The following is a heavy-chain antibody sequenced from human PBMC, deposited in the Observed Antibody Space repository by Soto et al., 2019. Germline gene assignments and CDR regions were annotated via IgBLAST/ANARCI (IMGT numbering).Heavy chain of an antibody. J-gene: IGHJ4*02. V-gene: IGHV2-5*02. CDR3: AHRILRTVFGLVTTTAIYFDF. CDR1: GFSLTTSGVG. CDR2: FYWDDDK. Sequence: QITLNESGPTVVKPAETLTLTCTFSGFSLTTSGVGVGWIRQSPGKAPEWLALFYWDDDKRYSASLKSRLTITKDTSNNQVVLTMASVDPADPATYYCAHRILRTVFGLVTTTAIYFDFWGQGTPVVVSS. D-gene: IGHD3-3*01.